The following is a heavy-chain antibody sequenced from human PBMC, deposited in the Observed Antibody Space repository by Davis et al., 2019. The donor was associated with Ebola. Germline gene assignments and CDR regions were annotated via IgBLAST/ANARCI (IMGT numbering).Heavy chain of an antibody. Sequence: GESLKISCAASGFTFSSYSMHWLRQAQGQGLEWVSCISSSSSYIYYADSVKGRFTISRDNAKNSLYLQMNSLRAEDTAVYYCARDGRYLYSSGLEFDYWGQGTLVTVSS. V-gene: IGHV3-21*01. J-gene: IGHJ4*02. CDR2: ISSSSSYI. D-gene: IGHD6-19*01. CDR1: GFTFSSYS. CDR3: ARDGRYLYSSGLEFDY.